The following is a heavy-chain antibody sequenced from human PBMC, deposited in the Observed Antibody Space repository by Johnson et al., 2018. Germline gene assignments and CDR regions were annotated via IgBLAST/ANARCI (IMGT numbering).Heavy chain of an antibody. CDR2: ISSSSSYI. J-gene: IGHJ3*01. D-gene: IGHD6-13*01. Sequence: VQLVQSGGGLVKPGGSLRLSCAASGFTFSSYSMNWVRQAPGKGLEWVSSISSSSSYIYYADSVKGRFTTSRDNAKNSRYLQMTSLRAEDTVVNSSVRAKGIAASGRQLDRWGQGTMVTVSS. V-gene: IGHV3-21*01. CDR1: GFTFSSYS. CDR3: VRAKGIAASGRQLDR.